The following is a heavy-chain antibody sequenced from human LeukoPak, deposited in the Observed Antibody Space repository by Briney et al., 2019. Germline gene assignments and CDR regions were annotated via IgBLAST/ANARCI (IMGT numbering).Heavy chain of an antibody. CDR3: AREQWLVSFDY. V-gene: IGHV1-24*01. Sequence: ASVKVSCKVSGYTLTELSMHWVRQAPGKGLEWMGGFDPEDGETIYAQKLQGRVTMTTDTSTSTAYMELRSLRSDDTAVYYCAREQWLVSFDYWGQGTLATVSS. CDR1: GYTLTELS. J-gene: IGHJ4*02. D-gene: IGHD6-19*01. CDR2: FDPEDGET.